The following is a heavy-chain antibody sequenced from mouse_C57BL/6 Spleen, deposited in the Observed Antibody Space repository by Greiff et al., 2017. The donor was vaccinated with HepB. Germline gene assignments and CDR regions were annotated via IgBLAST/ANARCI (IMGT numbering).Heavy chain of an antibody. Sequence: VQLQQSGPELVRPGSSVKLSCKASGYTFTSYWMHWVKQRPIQGLEWIGNIDPSDSETHYNQKFKDKATLTVDKSSSTAYMQLSSLTSEDSAVYYCARLYSNYFDYWGQGTTLTVSS. CDR2: IDPSDSET. D-gene: IGHD2-5*01. CDR3: ARLYSNYFDY. V-gene: IGHV1-52*01. CDR1: GYTFTSYW. J-gene: IGHJ2*01.